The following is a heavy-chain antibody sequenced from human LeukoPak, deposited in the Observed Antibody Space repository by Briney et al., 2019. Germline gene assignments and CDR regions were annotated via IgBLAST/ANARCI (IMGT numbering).Heavy chain of an antibody. CDR2: IRYDGGDE. CDR1: GFAYRNYG. CDR3: ARDLPATVTTWSPAFDI. D-gene: IGHD4-11*01. Sequence: GGSLRLSCAASGFAYRNYGMHWVRQAPGKGLEWVAFIRYDGGDEFYADAMKGRFTISRDNSKNTVYQQMNSLRPDDTAVYYCARDLPATVTTWSPAFDIWGQGTMVTVSS. J-gene: IGHJ3*02. V-gene: IGHV3-30*02.